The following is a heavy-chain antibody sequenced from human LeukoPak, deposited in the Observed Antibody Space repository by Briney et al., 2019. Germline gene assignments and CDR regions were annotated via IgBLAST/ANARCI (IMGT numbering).Heavy chain of an antibody. CDR3: ARDRLRSTRAFDL. CDR1: GITFNLYW. Sequence: GGSLRLSCAASGITFNLYWMTWVRQAPGKGLEWVANIKHDGTEKYYVDSVKGRFTISRDNARNSLSLQMSGLRVEDTAVYYCARDRLRSTRAFDLWGQGTMVTVSS. D-gene: IGHD5-24*01. CDR2: IKHDGTEK. J-gene: IGHJ3*01. V-gene: IGHV3-7*04.